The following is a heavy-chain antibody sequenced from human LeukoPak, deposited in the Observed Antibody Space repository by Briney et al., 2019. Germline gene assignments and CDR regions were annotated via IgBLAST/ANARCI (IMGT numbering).Heavy chain of an antibody. CDR3: ARDAPNYYDSSGYYYQGRAFDI. J-gene: IGHJ3*02. Sequence: GSLRLSCAASGFTFHDYVMTWVRQAPGKGLEWVAGINSNGCSTGYEESVKGRFTISRDNAKNSLFLQMNSMRAEDTALYYCARDAPNYYDSSGYYYQGRAFDIWGQGTMVTVSS. V-gene: IGHV3-20*04. CDR2: INSNGCST. D-gene: IGHD3-22*01. CDR1: GFTFHDYV.